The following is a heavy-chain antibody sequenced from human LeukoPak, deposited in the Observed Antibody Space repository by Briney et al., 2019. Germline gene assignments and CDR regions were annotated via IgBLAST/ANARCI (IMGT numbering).Heavy chain of an antibody. CDR1: GYTFTGYY. Sequence: ASVKVSCKASGYTFTGYYMHWVRQAPGQGLEWMGWINPNSGGTNYAQKFQGRVTMTRDTSISTAYMELSRLRSDDTAVYYCARDSGIVGATDDAFDIRGQGTMVTVSS. CDR2: INPNSGGT. CDR3: ARDSGIVGATDDAFDI. D-gene: IGHD1-26*01. V-gene: IGHV1-2*02. J-gene: IGHJ3*02.